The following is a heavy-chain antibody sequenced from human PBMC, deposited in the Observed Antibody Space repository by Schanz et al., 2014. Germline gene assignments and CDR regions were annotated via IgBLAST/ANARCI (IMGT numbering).Heavy chain of an antibody. V-gene: IGHV3-72*01. CDR3: VRLDVHDY. CDR2: ITNKPNNYNT. J-gene: IGHJ4*02. D-gene: IGHD3-16*01. CDR1: GFTVRTFA. Sequence: EVQVLESGEGLVEAGGSLRLSCAASGFTVRTFAMDWVRQAPGKGLEWVGRITNKPNNYNTEYAASVKGRFTISRDDSRNSLYLQMSSLKTEDTAVYYCVRLDVHDYWGQGTLVTVSA.